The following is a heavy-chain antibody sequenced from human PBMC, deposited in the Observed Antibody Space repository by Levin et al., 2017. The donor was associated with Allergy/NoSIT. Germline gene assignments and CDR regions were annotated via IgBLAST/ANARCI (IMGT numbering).Heavy chain of an antibody. V-gene: IGHV4-34*01. CDR1: GGSFSGYY. D-gene: IGHD6-6*01. Sequence: PSETLSLTCAVYGGSFSGYYWSWIRQPPGKGLEWIGEINHSGSTNYNPSLKSRVTISVDTSKNQFSLKLTSVTAADTAVYFCARGFLYSSSSLFDYWGQGTLVTVSS. CDR2: INHSGST. J-gene: IGHJ4*02. CDR3: ARGFLYSSSSLFDY.